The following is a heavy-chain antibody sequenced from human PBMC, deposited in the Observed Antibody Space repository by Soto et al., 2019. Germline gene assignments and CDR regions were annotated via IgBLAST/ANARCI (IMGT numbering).Heavy chain of an antibody. J-gene: IGHJ6*02. Sequence: QVQLVQSGAEVKKPGSSVKVSCKASGGTFSSYAISWVRQAPGQGLEWMGGIIPIFGTANYAQKFQGRVTITADESTSTAYMELSSLRSEDTAVYHCAREEGEMATIQDYYYYGMDVWGQGTTVTVSS. CDR3: AREEGEMATIQDYYYYGMDV. V-gene: IGHV1-69*01. CDR1: GGTFSSYA. D-gene: IGHD5-12*01. CDR2: IIPIFGTA.